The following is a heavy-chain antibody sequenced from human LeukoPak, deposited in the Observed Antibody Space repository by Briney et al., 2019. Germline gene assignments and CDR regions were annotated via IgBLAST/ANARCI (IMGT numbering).Heavy chain of an antibody. D-gene: IGHD3-3*01. CDR2: IRQDGSQK. Sequence: PGGSLRLSCAASGVTFSSSWVSWVRQAPGKGPEWVANIRQDGSQKYYVDSVKGRFTISRDNAKNSMYLQMNSLRAEDTAVYYCAREARISIFGVVFDPWGQGTLVTVSS. CDR1: GVTFSSSW. J-gene: IGHJ5*02. CDR3: AREARISIFGVVFDP. V-gene: IGHV3-7*01.